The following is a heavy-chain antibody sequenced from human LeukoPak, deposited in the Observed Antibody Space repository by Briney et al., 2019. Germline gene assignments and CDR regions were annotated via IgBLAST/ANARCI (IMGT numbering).Heavy chain of an antibody. J-gene: IGHJ4*02. CDR1: GFPFSSYW. V-gene: IGHV3-23*01. D-gene: IGHD6-6*01. CDR2: ISGSGGNT. Sequence: GGSLRLSCVASGFPFSSYWMTWVRQAPGKGLEWVSAISGSGGNTYYADSVKGRFTISRDNSKNTLYLQMNSLRAEDTAVYYCAKDWQLGDYWGQGTLVTVSS. CDR3: AKDWQLGDY.